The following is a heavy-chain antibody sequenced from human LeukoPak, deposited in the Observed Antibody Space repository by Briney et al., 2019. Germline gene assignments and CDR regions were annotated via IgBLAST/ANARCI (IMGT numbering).Heavy chain of an antibody. CDR1: GYTFTGYY. CDR2: INPNSGGT. D-gene: IGHD6-19*01. Sequence: ASVKVSCKASGYTFTGYYMHWVRQAPGQGLEWMGWINPNSGGTNYAQKFQGWVTMTRDTSISTAYMELSRLRSDDTAVYYCAREMRYSSGWVPFDYWGQGTLVTVSS. CDR3: AREMRYSSGWVPFDY. J-gene: IGHJ4*02. V-gene: IGHV1-2*04.